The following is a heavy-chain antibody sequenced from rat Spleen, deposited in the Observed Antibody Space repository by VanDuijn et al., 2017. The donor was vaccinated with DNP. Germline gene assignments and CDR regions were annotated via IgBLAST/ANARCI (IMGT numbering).Heavy chain of an antibody. Sequence: EVQLVESGGGLVQPGGSLKLSCAASGFSFSDYDMAWVRQTPKEGLEWVSTITYVGSITYYRDSVKGRFTISRDNAKSTLYLQMDSLRSEDTATYYFATSTGAYWGQGILVTVSS. V-gene: IGHV5-7*01. CDR3: ATSTGAY. D-gene: IGHD1-2*01. CDR1: GFSFSDYD. CDR2: ITYVGSIT. J-gene: IGHJ3*01.